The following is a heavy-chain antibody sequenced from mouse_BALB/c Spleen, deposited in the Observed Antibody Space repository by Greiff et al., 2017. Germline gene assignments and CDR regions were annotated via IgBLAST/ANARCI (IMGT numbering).Heavy chain of an antibody. CDR3: ARSGEITYYFDY. CDR2: IWSGGST. D-gene: IGHD2-4*01. V-gene: IGHV2-2*02. Sequence: VMLVESGPGLVQPSQSLSITCTVSGFSLTSYGVHWVRQSPGKGLEWLGVIWSGGSTDYNAAFISRLSISKDNSKSQVFFKMNSLQANDTAIYYCARSGEITYYFDYWGQGTTLTVSS. CDR1: GFSLTSYG. J-gene: IGHJ2*01.